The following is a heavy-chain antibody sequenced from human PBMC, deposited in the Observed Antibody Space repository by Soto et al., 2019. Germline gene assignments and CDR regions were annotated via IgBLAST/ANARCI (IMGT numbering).Heavy chain of an antibody. CDR3: AKVMRSTSSTANFDY. Sequence: VQLLESGGGLVQPGGSLRLSCAASGFTFRMFAMNWVRQAPGKGLEWVASMTYSGGGTNYADSVRGRFTISRDNSKNTLSLQMTSLRVEDTAVYYCAKVMRSTSSTANFDYWGRGTLVTVSS. CDR2: MTYSGGGT. V-gene: IGHV3-23*01. J-gene: IGHJ4*02. CDR1: GFTFRMFA. D-gene: IGHD3-16*01.